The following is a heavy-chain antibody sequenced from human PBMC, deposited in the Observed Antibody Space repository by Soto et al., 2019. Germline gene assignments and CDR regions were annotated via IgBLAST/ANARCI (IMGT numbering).Heavy chain of an antibody. CDR2: ISGSGGST. CDR1: GFTFSSYA. Sequence: GGSLILSCAASGFTFSSYAMSWVRQAPGKGLEWVSAISGSGGSTYYADSVKGRFTISRDNSKNTLYLQMNSLRAEDTAVYYCAKMAGYYDSSGYPKFYYYGMDVWGQGTTVTVSS. D-gene: IGHD3-22*01. J-gene: IGHJ6*02. CDR3: AKMAGYYDSSGYPKFYYYGMDV. V-gene: IGHV3-23*01.